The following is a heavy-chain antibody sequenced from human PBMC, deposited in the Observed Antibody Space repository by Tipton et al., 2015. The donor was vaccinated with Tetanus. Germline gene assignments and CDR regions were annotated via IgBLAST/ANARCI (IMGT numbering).Heavy chain of an antibody. Sequence: LRLSCTVSGGSISSGVYYWGWLRQDPGKGLEWIGRISYSGNTAYNPSLKSRVTISVDTSKNHFSLNLRSVTAADTGVYFCARGSEWVWEAAVTWGQGTLVTVSS. J-gene: IGHJ5*02. CDR3: ARGSEWVWEAAVT. D-gene: IGHD1-26*01. CDR2: ISYSGNT. CDR1: GGSISSGVYY. V-gene: IGHV4-39*02.